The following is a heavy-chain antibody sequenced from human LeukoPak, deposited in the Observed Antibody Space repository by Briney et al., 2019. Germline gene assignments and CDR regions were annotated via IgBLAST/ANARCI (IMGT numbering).Heavy chain of an antibody. CDR2: INNSGATT. J-gene: IGHJ6*03. V-gene: IGHV3-23*01. Sequence: GGSLRLSCAASGFIFSSYAMSWVRQAPGKGLEWVSTINNSGATTYYADSVKGRFTISRDNSKNTLYLQMNSLRAEDTAVYYCAKIWFGLNVYYYYMDVWGKGTTVTVSS. CDR3: AKIWFGLNVYYYYMDV. CDR1: GFIFSSYA. D-gene: IGHD3-10*01.